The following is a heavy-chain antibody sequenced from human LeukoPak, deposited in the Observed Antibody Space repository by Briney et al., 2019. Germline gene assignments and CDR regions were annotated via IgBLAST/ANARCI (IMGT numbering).Heavy chain of an antibody. CDR2: ISGSGGST. CDR3: AKDRVGNSRGYYYYYMHV. CDR1: GFTFSSYA. Sequence: GGSLRLSCAASGFTFSSYAMSWVRQAPGKGLEWVSAISGSGGSTYYADSVKGRFTISRDNSKNTLYLQMNSLRAEDTAVYYFAKDRVGNSRGYYYYYMHVWGKGTTATVSS. D-gene: IGHD2/OR15-2a*01. J-gene: IGHJ6*03. V-gene: IGHV3-23*01.